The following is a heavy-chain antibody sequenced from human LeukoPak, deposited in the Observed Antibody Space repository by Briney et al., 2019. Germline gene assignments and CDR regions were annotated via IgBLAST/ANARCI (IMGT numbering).Heavy chain of an antibody. CDR2: IRQGGSEK. CDR3: AKARYYDSSGPFDY. D-gene: IGHD3-22*01. CDR1: GFTFETFW. J-gene: IGHJ4*02. V-gene: IGHV3-7*03. Sequence: TGGSLRLSCEASGFTFETFWMSWVRQAPGKGLEWVANIRQGGSEKDYGDSVRGRFTIARDDAKNSLFLQMNSLRAEDTAVYYCAKARYYDSSGPFDYWGQGTLVTVSS.